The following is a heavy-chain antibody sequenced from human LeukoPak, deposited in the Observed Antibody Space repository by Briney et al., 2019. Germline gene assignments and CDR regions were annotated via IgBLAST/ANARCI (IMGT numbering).Heavy chain of an antibody. CDR2: ISYDGSNK. CDR1: GFTFSSYA. V-gene: IGHV3-30*04. CDR3: ARGPSYYYDSSGYYVFDY. D-gene: IGHD3-22*01. J-gene: IGHJ4*02. Sequence: GGSLRCSCAASGFTFSSYAMHWVRQAPGKGLEWVAVISYDGSNKYYADSVKGRFTISRDNSKNTLYLQMNSLRAEDTAVYYCARGPSYYYDSSGYYVFDYWGQGTLVTVSS.